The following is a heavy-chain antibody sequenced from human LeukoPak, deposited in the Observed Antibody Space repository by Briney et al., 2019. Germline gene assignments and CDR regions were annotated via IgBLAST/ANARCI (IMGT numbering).Heavy chain of an antibody. CDR1: GFIFSSYS. V-gene: IGHV3-48*01. J-gene: IGHJ6*03. CDR3: LVLYMDV. CDR2: ITSSSSTI. Sequence: GGSLRLSCAASGFIFSSYSMSWVRQAPGKGLEWVSYITSSSSTIYYADSVKGRFTISRDSAKNSLYLQMSSLRAEDTAVYYCLVLYMDVWGKGTTVTVSS.